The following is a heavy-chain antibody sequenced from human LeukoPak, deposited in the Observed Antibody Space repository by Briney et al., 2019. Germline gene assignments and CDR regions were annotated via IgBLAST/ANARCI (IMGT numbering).Heavy chain of an antibody. D-gene: IGHD6-19*01. V-gene: IGHV4-59*12. CDR3: AKDARRTSGWYFFDY. Sequence: PSETLSLTCTVSGGSISGYYWSWIRQPPGKGLEWIGYIYYSGSTNYNPSLKSRVTISVDTSKNQFSLKLSPVTAADTAVYYCAKDARRTSGWYFFDYWGQGTLVTVSS. CDR1: GGSISGYY. J-gene: IGHJ4*02. CDR2: IYYSGST.